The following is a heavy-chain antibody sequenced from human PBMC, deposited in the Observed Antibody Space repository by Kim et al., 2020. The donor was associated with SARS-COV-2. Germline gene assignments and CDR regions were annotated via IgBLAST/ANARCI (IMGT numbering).Heavy chain of an antibody. J-gene: IGHJ5*02. V-gene: IGHV4-59*08. CDR1: GGSISSYY. CDR3: ARHRGLGSSTWFDP. CDR2: IYYSGST. Sequence: SETLSLTCTVSGGSISSYYWSWIRQPPGKGLEWIGYIYYSGSTNYNPSLKSRVTISVDTSKNQFSLKLSSVTAADTAVYYCARHRGLGSSTWFDPWGQRTLVTVSS. D-gene: IGHD6-6*01.